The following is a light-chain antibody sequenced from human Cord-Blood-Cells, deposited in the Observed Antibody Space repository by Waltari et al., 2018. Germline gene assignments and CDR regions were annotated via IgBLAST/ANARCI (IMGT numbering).Light chain of an antibody. CDR2: LNSDGSH. CDR1: SGHSSYA. CDR3: QTLGTNWV. Sequence: QLVLTQSPSASASLGASVKLTCTLSSGHSSYAIAWHQQQPEKGPRYLMKLNSDGSHSKGDGIPDRFSGSSSGAERYLTISSLQSEDEADYYCQTLGTNWVFGGGTKLTVL. V-gene: IGLV4-69*01. J-gene: IGLJ3*02.